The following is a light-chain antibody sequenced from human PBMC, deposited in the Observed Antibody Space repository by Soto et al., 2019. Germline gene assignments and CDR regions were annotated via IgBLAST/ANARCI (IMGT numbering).Light chain of an antibody. J-gene: IGLJ1*01. CDR2: SYN. V-gene: IGLV1-44*01. CDR1: SSNIGGEA. CDR3: AAWDDSLNGYV. Sequence: QSVLTQPPSTSGTPGQRVTISCSGSSSNIGGEAVNWYQQLPGTAPTLLIYSYNQRPSGVPDRFSGSKSGTSASLAISGLQSEDEADYSCAAWDDSLNGYVFGTGTKVTVL.